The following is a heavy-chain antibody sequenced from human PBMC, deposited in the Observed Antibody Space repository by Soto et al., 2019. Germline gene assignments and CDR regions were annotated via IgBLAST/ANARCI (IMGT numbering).Heavy chain of an antibody. CDR2: IIPIFGTA. CDR3: AGDASSSWTKALDY. CDR1: GGTISNYS. Sequence: SVKGSSEASGGTISNYSLSSVRQSPGQGLEWMGGIIPIFGTANYAQKFQGRVTITADESTSTAYMELSSLRSEDTALYYWAGDASSSWTKALDYRRHGTPVTDSS. J-gene: IGHJ4*01. D-gene: IGHD6-13*01. V-gene: IGHV1-69*13.